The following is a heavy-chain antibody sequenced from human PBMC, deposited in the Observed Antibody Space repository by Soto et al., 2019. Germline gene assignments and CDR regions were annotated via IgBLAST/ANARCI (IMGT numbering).Heavy chain of an antibody. V-gene: IGHV1-2*04. Sequence: ASVKVSCKASGYTFTCYYMHWVRQAPGQGLEWMGWINPNSGGTNYAQKFQGWVTMTRDTSISTAYMELSRLRSDDTAVYYCARAGGISYYYYGMDVWGQGTTVTVSS. D-gene: IGHD3-16*01. CDR2: INPNSGGT. J-gene: IGHJ6*02. CDR1: GYTFTCYY. CDR3: ARAGGISYYYYGMDV.